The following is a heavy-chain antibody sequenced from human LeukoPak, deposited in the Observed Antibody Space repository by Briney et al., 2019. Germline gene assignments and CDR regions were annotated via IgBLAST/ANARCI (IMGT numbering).Heavy chain of an antibody. V-gene: IGHV3-7*01. CDR1: GFTFSSYW. CDR2: IKQDGSEK. CDR3: ARELEGCSGGSCYSYGYYFDY. J-gene: IGHJ4*02. Sequence: GGSLRLSCAASGFTFSSYWMSWVRQAPGKGLEWVANIKQDGSEKYYVDSVKGRFTISRDNAKNSLYLQMNSLRAEDTAVYYCARELEGCSGGSCYSYGYYFDYWGQGTLVTVSS. D-gene: IGHD2-15*01.